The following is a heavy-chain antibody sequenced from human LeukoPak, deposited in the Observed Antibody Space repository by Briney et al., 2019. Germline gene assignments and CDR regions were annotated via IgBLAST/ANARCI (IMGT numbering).Heavy chain of an antibody. CDR2: INHSGST. Sequence: SETLSPTCTVSGGSISSYYWSWIRQPPGKGLEWIGEINHSGSTNYNPSLKSRVTISVDTSKNQFSLKLSSVTAADTAVYYCARKLMNYYDSSGYYTYYFDYWGQGTLVTVSS. D-gene: IGHD3-22*01. CDR3: ARKLMNYYDSSGYYTYYFDY. V-gene: IGHV4-34*01. CDR1: GGSISSYY. J-gene: IGHJ4*02.